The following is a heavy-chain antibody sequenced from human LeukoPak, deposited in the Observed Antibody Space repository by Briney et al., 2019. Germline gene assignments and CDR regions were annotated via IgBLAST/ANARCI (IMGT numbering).Heavy chain of an antibody. CDR3: ANIDY. Sequence: GGSLRLSCAASGFTVDSNYLGWVRQAPGKGLEWISTIDFSGGSTYNADSVKGRFTISRDNSKNILFLQMSSLRAEDTAIYYCANIDYWGQGTLVTVSS. CDR1: GFTVDSNY. J-gene: IGHJ4*02. V-gene: IGHV3-53*01. CDR2: IDFSGGST.